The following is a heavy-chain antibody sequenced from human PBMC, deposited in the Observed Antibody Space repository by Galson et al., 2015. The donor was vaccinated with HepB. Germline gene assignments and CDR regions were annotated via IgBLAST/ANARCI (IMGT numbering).Heavy chain of an antibody. J-gene: IGHJ3*01. D-gene: IGHD3-3*01. Sequence: LSLTCSVSGGSISGYFWSWIRQPAGKGLEWIGRIYTSGSTTYNPSLTSRATMSVDTSKNQFSLRLTSMTAADTAVYYCARGMWGFAFWSGQNDAFDLWGHGTLVTVSS. CDR1: GGSISGYF. CDR2: IYTSGST. V-gene: IGHV4-4*07. CDR3: ARGMWGFAFWSGQNDAFDL.